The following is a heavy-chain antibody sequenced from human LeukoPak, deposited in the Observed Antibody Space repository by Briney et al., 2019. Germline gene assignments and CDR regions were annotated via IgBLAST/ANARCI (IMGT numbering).Heavy chain of an antibody. V-gene: IGHV1-2*04. CDR1: GYTFTGYY. CDR2: INPNSGGT. Sequence: AAVKVSCKASGYTFTGYYMHWVRQAPGQGLEGMGWINPNSGGTNYAQKFQGWVTMTRDTSISTAYMELSRLRSDDTAVYYCARDAVVAATKYNWFDPWGQGTLVTVSS. J-gene: IGHJ5*02. D-gene: IGHD2-15*01. CDR3: ARDAVVAATKYNWFDP.